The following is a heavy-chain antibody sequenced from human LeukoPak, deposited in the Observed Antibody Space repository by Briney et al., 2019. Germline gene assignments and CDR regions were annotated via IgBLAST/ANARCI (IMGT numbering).Heavy chain of an antibody. CDR2: MNPNSGNT. V-gene: IGHV1-8*03. CDR3: ARGVLSKLTRPYYYYMDV. D-gene: IGHD3-9*01. CDR1: GYTFTSYD. J-gene: IGHJ6*03. Sequence: RASVKVSCRASGYTFTSYDINWVRQATGQGLEWMGRMNPNSGNTGYAQKFQGRVTITRNTSISTAYMELSSLRSEDTAVYYCARGVLSKLTRPYYYYMDVWGKGTTVTVSS.